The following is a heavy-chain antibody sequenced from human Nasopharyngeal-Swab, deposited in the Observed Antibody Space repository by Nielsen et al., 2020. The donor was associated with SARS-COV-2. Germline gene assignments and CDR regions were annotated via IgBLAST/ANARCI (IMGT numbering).Heavy chain of an antibody. CDR3: AREYGIVVVPAATGGMDV. Sequence: SLKVSCKASGGTFSSYDISWVRQAPGQGLEWMGGIIPILGIANYAQKFQGRVTITADKSTSTAYMELSSLRSEDTAVYYCAREYGIVVVPAATGGMDVWGQGTTVTVSS. V-gene: IGHV1-69*10. J-gene: IGHJ6*02. D-gene: IGHD2-2*01. CDR1: GGTFSSYD. CDR2: IIPILGIA.